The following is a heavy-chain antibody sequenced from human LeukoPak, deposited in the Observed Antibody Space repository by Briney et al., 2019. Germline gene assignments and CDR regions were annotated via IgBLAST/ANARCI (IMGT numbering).Heavy chain of an antibody. Sequence: GGSLRLSCAASGFSFSIYEMNWVRQAPGKGLEWISYISSSGTTIYYADSVKGRFTISRDNAKNSLYLQMNSLRAEDTAVYYCARDNGGYPYYFDYWGQGTLVTVCS. CDR3: ARDNGGYPYYFDY. CDR2: ISSSGTTI. D-gene: IGHD1-26*01. J-gene: IGHJ4*02. CDR1: GFSFSIYE. V-gene: IGHV3-48*03.